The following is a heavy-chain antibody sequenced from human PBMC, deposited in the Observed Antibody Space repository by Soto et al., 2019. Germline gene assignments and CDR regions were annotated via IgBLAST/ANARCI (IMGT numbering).Heavy chain of an antibody. CDR2: ISYDGRNK. CDR3: VKDGSSGWPYYYGMDV. V-gene: IGHV3-30*18. D-gene: IGHD6-19*01. CDR1: GFTFSSYA. Sequence: GGSLRLSCAASGFTFSSYAMHWVRQAPGKGLEWVAVISYDGRNKYYADSVKGRFTISRDNSKNTLYLQMSSLRAEDTAVYYCVKDGSSGWPYYYGMDVWGQGTTVTVSS. J-gene: IGHJ6*02.